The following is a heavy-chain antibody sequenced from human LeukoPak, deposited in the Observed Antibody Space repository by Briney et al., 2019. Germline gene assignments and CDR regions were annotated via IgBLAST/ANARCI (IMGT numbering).Heavy chain of an antibody. Sequence: SETLSLTCTVSGYSISSGYCWGWIRQPPGKGLEWIGSIYHSGSTYYNPSLKSRVTISVDTSKNQFSLKLSSVTAADTAVYYCARLAFGGVIAPFDYWGQGTLVTVSS. V-gene: IGHV4-38-2*02. CDR2: IYHSGST. D-gene: IGHD3-16*01. CDR1: GYSISSGYC. CDR3: ARLAFGGVIAPFDY. J-gene: IGHJ4*02.